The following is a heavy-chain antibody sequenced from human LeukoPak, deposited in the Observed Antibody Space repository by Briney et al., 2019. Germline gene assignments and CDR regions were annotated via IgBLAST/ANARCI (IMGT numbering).Heavy chain of an antibody. CDR3: AIASPFYFDY. Sequence: ASVKVSCKVSGYTLTELCMHWVRQAPGKGREWMGGFDAEDGERIYAQKFEGRVTMTEDTSTDTAYMELSSLRSEDPAVYYCAIASPFYFDYWGQGTLVTVSS. J-gene: IGHJ4*02. CDR1: GYTLTELC. V-gene: IGHV1-24*01. CDR2: FDAEDGER.